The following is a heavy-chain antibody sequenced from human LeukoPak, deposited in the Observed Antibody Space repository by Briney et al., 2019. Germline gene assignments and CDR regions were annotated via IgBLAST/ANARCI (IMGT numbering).Heavy chain of an antibody. CDR3: ARDSGIGAFDI. V-gene: IGHV4-38-2*02. Sequence: SETLSLTCTVSGYSISSGYYWGWIRQPPGKGLEWIGSIYHSGGTYYNPSLKSRVTISVDTSKNQFSLKLSSVTAADTAVYYCARDSGIGAFDIWGQGTMVTVSS. CDR1: GYSISSGYY. CDR2: IYHSGGT. D-gene: IGHD3-10*01. J-gene: IGHJ3*02.